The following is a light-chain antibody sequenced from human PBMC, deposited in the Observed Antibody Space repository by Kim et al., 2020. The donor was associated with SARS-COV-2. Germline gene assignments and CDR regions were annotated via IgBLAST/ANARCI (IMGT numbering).Light chain of an antibody. CDR2: DAS. V-gene: IGKV3-11*01. CDR3: KQRSSLPPGYT. J-gene: IGKJ2*01. CDR1: QSVSSY. Sequence: EIVLTQSPATLSLSPGERATLSCRASQSVSSYLAWYQQKPGQAPRLLIYDASNSATGIPARFSGSGSGTDFTLTISSLEPEDFAVYYCKQRSSLPPGYTFGQGTGLEI.